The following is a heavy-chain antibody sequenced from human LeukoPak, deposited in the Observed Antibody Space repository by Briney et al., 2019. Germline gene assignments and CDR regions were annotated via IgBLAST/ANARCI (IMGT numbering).Heavy chain of an antibody. J-gene: IGHJ4*02. CDR2: IYPGDSDT. Sequence: GESLQISCKGSGYSFTSYWIGWVRQMPGKGLEWMGIIYPGDSDTRYSPSFQGQVTISADKSISTAYLQWSSLKASDTAMYYCARHPYYYGSGSYFDYWGQGTLVTVSS. CDR1: GYSFTSYW. V-gene: IGHV5-51*01. CDR3: ARHPYYYGSGSYFDY. D-gene: IGHD3-10*01.